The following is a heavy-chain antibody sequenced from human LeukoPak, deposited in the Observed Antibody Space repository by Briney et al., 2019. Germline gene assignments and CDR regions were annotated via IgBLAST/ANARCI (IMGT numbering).Heavy chain of an antibody. CDR2: ISYDGSNK. J-gene: IGHJ4*02. D-gene: IGHD2-21*02. CDR1: GFTFSSYA. V-gene: IGHV3-30-3*01. CDR3: ERGLCGGDCYSD. Sequence: GRSPRLSCASSGFTFSSYAMHWVRQAPGKGLEWVAAISYDGSNKYYADSVKGRFTISRDNAKNSLYLQMNSLRAEDTAAYYCERGLCGGDCYSDWGQGTLVTVSS.